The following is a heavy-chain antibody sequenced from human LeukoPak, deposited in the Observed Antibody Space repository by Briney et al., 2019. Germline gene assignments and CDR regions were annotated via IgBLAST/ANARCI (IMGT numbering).Heavy chain of an antibody. CDR2: ITYNSGTI. CDR3: ARYSGYSYADDY. Sequence: GGSLRLSCAASGFTFKSYAMQWVRQAPGKGLEWVSYITYNSGTIFYADSVKGRFTISRDNAKDSLYLQMSSLRDEDTAVYYCARYSGYSYADDYRGQGTLVTVSS. V-gene: IGHV3-48*02. D-gene: IGHD5-18*01. J-gene: IGHJ4*02. CDR1: GFTFKSYA.